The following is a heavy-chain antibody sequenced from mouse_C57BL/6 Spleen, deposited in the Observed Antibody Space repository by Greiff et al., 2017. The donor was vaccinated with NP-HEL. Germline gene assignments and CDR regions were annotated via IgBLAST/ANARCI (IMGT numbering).Heavy chain of an antibody. Sequence: QVQLKQSGAELVRPGTSVKVSCKASGYAFTNYLIEWVKQRPGQGLEWIGVINPGSGGTNYNEKFKGKATLTADKSSSTAYMQLSSLTSEDSAVYFCARDIDYAAYWGQGTLVTVSA. CDR1: GYAFTNYL. J-gene: IGHJ3*01. CDR3: ARDIDYAAY. D-gene: IGHD2-4*01. CDR2: INPGSGGT. V-gene: IGHV1-54*01.